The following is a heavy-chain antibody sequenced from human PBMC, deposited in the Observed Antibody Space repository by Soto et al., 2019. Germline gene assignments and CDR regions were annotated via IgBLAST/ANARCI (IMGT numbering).Heavy chain of an antibody. J-gene: IGHJ4*02. CDR3: ARWGCSGSNCNLNQRSFDL. D-gene: IGHD2-15*01. V-gene: IGHV3-33*03. CDR1: GFIFNEYG. CDR2: IWYDGSNK. Sequence: QVQLVESGGGVVPPGRSLRLSCAASGFIFNEYGMHWVRQAPGKGLEWVAVIWYDGSNKYYADSVKGRFTFSRDNSKNTMSLQMNSLRVEDTAVYYCARWGCSGSNCNLNQRSFDLWGQGTLVTVSS.